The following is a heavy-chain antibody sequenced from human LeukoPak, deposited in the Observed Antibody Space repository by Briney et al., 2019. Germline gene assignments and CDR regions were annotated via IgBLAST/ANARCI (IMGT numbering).Heavy chain of an antibody. V-gene: IGHV3-33*01. Sequence: PGGSLRLSCAASGFTFSSYGMHWVRQAPGKGLEWVAVIWYDGSNKYYADSVKGRFTISRDNSKNTLYLQMNSLRAEDTAVYYCARDRDTAMVTGFDYWGQGTLVTVSS. CDR3: ARDRDTAMVTGFDY. CDR1: GFTFSSYG. J-gene: IGHJ4*02. CDR2: IWYDGSNK. D-gene: IGHD5-18*01.